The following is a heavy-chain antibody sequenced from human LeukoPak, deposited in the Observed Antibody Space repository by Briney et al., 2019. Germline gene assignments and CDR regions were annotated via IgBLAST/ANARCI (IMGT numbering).Heavy chain of an antibody. D-gene: IGHD6-19*01. J-gene: IGHJ4*02. Sequence: GRSLRLSCAASGFTFSSYGMHWVRQAPGKGLEWVAVISYDGSNKYYADSVKGRFTISRDNSKNTLYLQMNSLRAEDTAVYYCAKGTIAVAGTIVDYWGQGTLVTVSS. V-gene: IGHV3-30*18. CDR2: ISYDGSNK. CDR1: GFTFSSYG. CDR3: AKGTIAVAGTIVDY.